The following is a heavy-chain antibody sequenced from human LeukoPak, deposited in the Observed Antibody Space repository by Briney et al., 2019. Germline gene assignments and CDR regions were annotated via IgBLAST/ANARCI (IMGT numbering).Heavy chain of an antibody. CDR3: AKDGDGIQFFDY. D-gene: IGHD5-24*01. Sequence: GGSLRLSCAASGFTVSSNYMSWVRQAPGKGLEWVSTITLSGDTTYTADSVRGRFTISRDNSKNTLYLQINTLRAEDTAVYYCAKDGDGIQFFDYWGQGTLVTVSS. J-gene: IGHJ4*02. CDR2: ITLSGDTT. CDR1: GFTVSSNY. V-gene: IGHV3-23*01.